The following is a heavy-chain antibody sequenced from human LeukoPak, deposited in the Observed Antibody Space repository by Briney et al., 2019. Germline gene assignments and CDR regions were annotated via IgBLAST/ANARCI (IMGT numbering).Heavy chain of an antibody. CDR2: MNPNSGNT. J-gene: IGHJ6*03. CDR1: GYTFTSYD. CDR3: ARGRRAAAMFFYYYYYYMDV. D-gene: IGHD2-2*01. Sequence: ASVKVSCKASGYTFTSYDINWVRQATGQGLEWMGWMNPNSGNTGSAQKFQGRVTFTRNTSISTAYMELSSLRSEDTAVYYCARGRRAAAMFFYYYYYYMDVWGKGTTVTVSS. V-gene: IGHV1-8*01.